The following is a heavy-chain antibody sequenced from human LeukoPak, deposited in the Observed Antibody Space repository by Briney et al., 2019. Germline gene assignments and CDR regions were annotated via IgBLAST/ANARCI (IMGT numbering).Heavy chain of an antibody. J-gene: IGHJ5*02. D-gene: IGHD6-13*01. CDR1: GFTFSSYA. CDR3: AKTDSSSWYVSNWFDP. V-gene: IGHV3-23*01. Sequence: GGSLRLSSAASGFTFSSYAMSWVRQAPGKGLEWVSAISGSGGSTYYADSVKGRFTISRDNSKNTLYLQMNSLRAEDTAVYYCAKTDSSSWYVSNWFDPWGQGTLVTVSS. CDR2: ISGSGGST.